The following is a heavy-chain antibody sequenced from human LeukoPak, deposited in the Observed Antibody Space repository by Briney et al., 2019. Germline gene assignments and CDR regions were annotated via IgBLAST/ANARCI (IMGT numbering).Heavy chain of an antibody. J-gene: IGHJ4*02. D-gene: IGHD3-16*02. Sequence: ASVKVSCRASGYTFTGYYMHWVRQAPGQGLEWMGRINPNSGGTNYAQTFQGRVTMTRDTSISTAYMELCRLRPGDPAVYDSARELLGDYVWVSYPGGWGQGTLVTVSS. V-gene: IGHV1-2*06. CDR2: INPNSGGT. CDR1: GYTFTGYY. CDR3: ARELLGDYVWVSYPGG.